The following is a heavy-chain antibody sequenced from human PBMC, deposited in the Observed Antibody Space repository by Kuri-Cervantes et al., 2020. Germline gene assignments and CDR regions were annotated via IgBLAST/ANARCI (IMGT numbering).Heavy chain of an antibody. Sequence: GESLKISCAASGFTFSSYAMHWVRQAPGKGLEWVAVIWYDGSNKYYADSVKGRFTISRDNSKNTLYLQMNSLRAEDTAVYYCARDGTYYDFWSGYYKERAEYYYYYGMDVWGQGTTVTVSS. CDR3: ARDGTYYDFWSGYYKERAEYYYYYGMDV. D-gene: IGHD3-3*01. V-gene: IGHV3-33*08. CDR2: IWYDGSNK. CDR1: GFTFSSYA. J-gene: IGHJ6*02.